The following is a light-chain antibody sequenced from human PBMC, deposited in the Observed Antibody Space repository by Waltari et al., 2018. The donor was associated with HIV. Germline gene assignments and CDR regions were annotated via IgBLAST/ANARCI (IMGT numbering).Light chain of an antibody. CDR1: QSISSW. Sequence: DIQMTQSPSTLSASVGDRVTITCRASQSISSWLAWYQQKPGKAPKLLISTASSLESGVPSRFSGSGSGTEFTLTISSLQPDDSATYYCQQYNSYSLTFGGGTKVEIK. V-gene: IGKV1-5*03. CDR2: TAS. J-gene: IGKJ4*01. CDR3: QQYNSYSLT.